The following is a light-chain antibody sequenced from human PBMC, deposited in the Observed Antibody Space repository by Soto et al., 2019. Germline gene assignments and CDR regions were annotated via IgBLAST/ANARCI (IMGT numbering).Light chain of an antibody. Sequence: EIVMTQSPSTLSVSPGDGATLSCRASQSVSNNLAWYHQKPGQAPRVLIYGASIRAPGVPARFSGSGSGPEFTLTISSLQSEDFALFYCQQYYNWPLTFGQGTKVDIK. CDR2: GAS. V-gene: IGKV3-15*01. CDR1: QSVSNN. CDR3: QQYYNWPLT. J-gene: IGKJ1*01.